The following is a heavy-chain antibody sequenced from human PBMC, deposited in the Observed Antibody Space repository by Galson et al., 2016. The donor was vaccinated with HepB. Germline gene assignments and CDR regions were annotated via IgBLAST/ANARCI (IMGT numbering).Heavy chain of an antibody. CDR2: INPSGGST. J-gene: IGHJ4*02. CDR1: GYIFTSHS. CDR3: ARIIGSGHYLVDY. Sequence: SVKVSCKASGYIFTSHSMHWVRQAPGQGLEWMAMINPSGGSTSYAQKFQGRVTVTRDTSTSTVYMELSSLGSEDTAVYYCARIIGSGHYLVDYWGQGTLVTVSS. V-gene: IGHV1-46*01. D-gene: IGHD3-22*01.